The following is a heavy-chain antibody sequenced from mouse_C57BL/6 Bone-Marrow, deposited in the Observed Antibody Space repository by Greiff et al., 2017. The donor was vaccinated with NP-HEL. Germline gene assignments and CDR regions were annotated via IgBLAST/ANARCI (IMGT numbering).Heavy chain of an antibody. CDR1: GFTFSSYA. Sequence: DVQLVESGGGLVKPGGSLKLSCAASGFTFSSYAMSWVRQTPEKRLEWVATISDGGSYTYYPDNVKGRFTISRDNAKNNLYLQMSHLKSEDTAMYYCARDPYPWFAYWGQGTLVTVSA. CDR3: ARDPYPWFAY. CDR2: ISDGGSYT. J-gene: IGHJ3*01. V-gene: IGHV5-4*01. D-gene: IGHD2-10*01.